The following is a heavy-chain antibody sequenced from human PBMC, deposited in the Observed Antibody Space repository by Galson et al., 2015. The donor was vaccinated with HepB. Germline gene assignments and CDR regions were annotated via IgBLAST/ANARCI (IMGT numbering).Heavy chain of an antibody. CDR1: GFPFSSHA. V-gene: IGHV3-48*03. CDR3: ARNYFDSNSYYYFYFHY. Sequence: SLRLSCAASGFPFSSHAMNWVRQAPGKGLEWLSYISSSGTTIYYADSVRARFTISRDNAKNALYLQMDSLRAEDTAVYYCARNYFDSNSYYYFYFHYWGPGTLVTVSS. D-gene: IGHD3-22*01. J-gene: IGHJ4*02. CDR2: ISSSGTTI.